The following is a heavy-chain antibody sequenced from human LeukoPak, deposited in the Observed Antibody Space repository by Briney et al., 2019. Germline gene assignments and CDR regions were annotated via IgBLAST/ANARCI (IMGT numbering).Heavy chain of an antibody. Sequence: QSGGSLRLSCAASGFTLSGYFMHWVRQAPGKGLEWVAFTSHDGSNTGIADSVRGRFTVSRDNSKNSLYLQMDNLTPADTAIYYCAKDGPTYWYFDVWGRGSLVTVSS. V-gene: IGHV3-30*04. D-gene: IGHD5-24*01. J-gene: IGHJ2*01. CDR1: GFTLSGYF. CDR2: TSHDGSNT. CDR3: AKDGPTYWYFDV.